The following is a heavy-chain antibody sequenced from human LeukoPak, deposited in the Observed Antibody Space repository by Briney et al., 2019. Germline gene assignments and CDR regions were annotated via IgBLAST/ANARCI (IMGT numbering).Heavy chain of an antibody. Sequence: SETLSLTCTVSGGSISSYYWSWIRQPPGKGLEWIGYIYYSGSTNCNPSLKSRVTISVDTSKNQFSLKLSSVTAADTAVYYCAREYGDTTGVDYWGQGTLVTVSS. CDR3: AREYGDTTGVDY. D-gene: IGHD1-1*01. CDR2: IYYSGST. V-gene: IGHV4-59*01. CDR1: GGSISSYY. J-gene: IGHJ4*02.